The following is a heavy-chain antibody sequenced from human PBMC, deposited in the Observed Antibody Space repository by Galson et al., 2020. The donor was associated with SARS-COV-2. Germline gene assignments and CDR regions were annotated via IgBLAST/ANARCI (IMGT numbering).Heavy chain of an antibody. CDR2: IRSKINNYAT. D-gene: IGHD5-18*01. V-gene: IGHV3-73*01. Sequence: GGSLRLSCVASGFAFSDSAIHWVRQAPGKGLEWVGFIRSKINNYATTYSASVKGRFTISRDDSKNTAFLQMNSLKADDTAVYFCSLLMVTSGIDVWGQGTTVTVSS. J-gene: IGHJ6*02. CDR1: GFAFSDSA. CDR3: SLLMVTSGIDV.